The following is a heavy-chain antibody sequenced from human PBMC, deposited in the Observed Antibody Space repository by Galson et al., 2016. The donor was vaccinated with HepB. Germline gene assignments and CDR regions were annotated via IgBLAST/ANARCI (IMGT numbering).Heavy chain of an antibody. J-gene: IGHJ3*02. CDR1: GFTFSTYE. V-gene: IGHV3-48*03. Sequence: SLRLSCAASGFTFSTYEMTWVRQAPGKGLEWVSYISTSGRNIYYAESVKGRFTISRDNSKNTLYLQMNSLRAEDSAVYYCARVIGGTLDALDTWGQGTMVTVSS. CDR2: ISTSGRNI. CDR3: ARVIGGTLDALDT. D-gene: IGHD2-21*01.